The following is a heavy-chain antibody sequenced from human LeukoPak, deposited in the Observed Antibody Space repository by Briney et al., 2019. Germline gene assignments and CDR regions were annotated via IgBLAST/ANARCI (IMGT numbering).Heavy chain of an antibody. Sequence: GESLKISCRGSGYSFTTYWIGWVRQMPGRGLEWMGIIYPGGSETRYDPSFQGQVTISADSSTSTAYLQWSSLRASDTAMYYCARASRDGYNQNFDHWGQGTLVTVSS. V-gene: IGHV5-51*01. J-gene: IGHJ4*02. CDR3: ARASRDGYNQNFDH. CDR1: GYSFTTYW. CDR2: IYPGGSET. D-gene: IGHD5-24*01.